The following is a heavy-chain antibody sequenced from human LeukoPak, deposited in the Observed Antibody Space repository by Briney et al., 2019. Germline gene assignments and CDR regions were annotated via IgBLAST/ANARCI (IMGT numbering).Heavy chain of an antibody. J-gene: IGHJ6*03. CDR2: ISSSSSYI. CDR3: ARGRGYDSHYYYYMDV. Sequence: GGSLRLSCAASGFTFGIYAMNWVRQAPGKGLEWVSSISSSSSYIYYADSVKGRFTISRDNAKNSLYLQMNSLRAEDTAVYYCARGRGYDSHYYYYMDVWGKGTTVTVSS. CDR1: GFTFGIYA. V-gene: IGHV3-21*01. D-gene: IGHD5-12*01.